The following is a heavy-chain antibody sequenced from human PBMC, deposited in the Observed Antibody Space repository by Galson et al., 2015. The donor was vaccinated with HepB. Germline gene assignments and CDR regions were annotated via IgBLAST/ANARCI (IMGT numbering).Heavy chain of an antibody. CDR1: GYSFTSYW. CDR3: ARHRIPAEIAAAGPFDP. V-gene: IGHV5-51*01. Sequence: QSGAEVKKPGESLRISCKGSGYSFTSYWIGWVRQMPGKGLEWMGIIYPGDSDTNYSPSFQGHVTISADKSISTAYLQWSSLKASDTAMYYCARHRIPAEIAAAGPFDPWGQGTLVTVSS. J-gene: IGHJ5*02. CDR2: IYPGDSDT. D-gene: IGHD6-13*01.